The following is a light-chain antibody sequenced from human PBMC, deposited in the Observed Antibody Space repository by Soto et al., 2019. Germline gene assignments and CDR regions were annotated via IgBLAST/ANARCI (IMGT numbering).Light chain of an antibody. CDR1: QSISSY. J-gene: IGKJ3*01. Sequence: DIQMTQSPSSLSASVGDRVTITCRSSQSISSYLNWYQQKPGKAPKLLIYAASSLQSGVPSRFSGSGSWTDIALTRSSLPHDDFATYYCQPSFGTPPFALGPGTKVAI. V-gene: IGKV1-39*01. CDR2: AAS. CDR3: QPSFGTPPFA.